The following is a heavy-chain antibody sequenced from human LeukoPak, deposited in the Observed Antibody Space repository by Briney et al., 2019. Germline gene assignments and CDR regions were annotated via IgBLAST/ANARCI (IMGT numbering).Heavy chain of an antibody. J-gene: IGHJ4*02. V-gene: IGHV4-39*07. CDR3: ARIWAEIWFGELVPSLVDY. Sequence: SETLSLTCTVSGGSISSSNYYWGWIRQPPGKGLEWIGSIYHSGSTYYNPSLKSRVTISVDTSKNQFSLKLSSVTAADTAVYYCARIWAEIWFGELVPSLVDYWAQGTLVNVSS. D-gene: IGHD3-10*01. CDR2: IYHSGST. CDR1: GGSISSSNYY.